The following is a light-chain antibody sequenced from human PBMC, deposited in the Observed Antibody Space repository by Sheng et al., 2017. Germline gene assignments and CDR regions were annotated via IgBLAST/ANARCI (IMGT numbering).Light chain of an antibody. CDR2: AAS. CDR3: QQSYSTPLT. Sequence: DIQMTQSPSSLSASVGDRVTITCRASQSINTHLNWYQSKPGRAPKLVLHAASSVQSGVPSRFSGSGSGTDFTLTISSLQPEDFATYYCQQSYSTPLTFGRRDRRWRAN. J-gene: IGKJ4*01. V-gene: IGKV1-39*01. CDR1: QSINTH.